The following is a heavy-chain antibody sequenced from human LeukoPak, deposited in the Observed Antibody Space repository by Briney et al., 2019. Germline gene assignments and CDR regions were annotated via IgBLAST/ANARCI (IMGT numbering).Heavy chain of an antibody. CDR1: GFTFISYA. D-gene: IGHD1-26*01. CDR3: AKDHRDSGNYYYYYGLDV. J-gene: IGHJ6*02. V-gene: IGHV3-23*01. Sequence: GGSLRLSCAASGFTFISYAMSWVRQAAAKGLEWVSSPSCTAGRPYYAASVKGRFTISRDNSKNTLYLQMNSLRAEDTAVYYCAKDHRDSGNYYYYYGLDVWGQGTMVTVSS. CDR2: PSCTAGRP.